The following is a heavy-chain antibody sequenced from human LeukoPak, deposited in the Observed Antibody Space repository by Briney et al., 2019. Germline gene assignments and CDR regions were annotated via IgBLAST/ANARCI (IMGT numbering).Heavy chain of an antibody. CDR1: GFTFSSYA. D-gene: IGHD1-26*01. Sequence: GGSLRLSCAVSGFTFSSYAMSWVRQAPGKGLEWVSAISGSGGSTYYADSVKGRFTISRDNSKNTLYLQMNSLRAEDTAVYYCATSRVGALYFDYWGQGTLVTVSS. CDR2: ISGSGGST. J-gene: IGHJ4*02. CDR3: ATSRVGALYFDY. V-gene: IGHV3-23*01.